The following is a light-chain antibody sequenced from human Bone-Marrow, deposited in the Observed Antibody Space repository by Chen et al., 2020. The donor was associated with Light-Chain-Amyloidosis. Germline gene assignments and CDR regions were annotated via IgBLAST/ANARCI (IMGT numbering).Light chain of an antibody. J-gene: IGKJ2*01. Sequence: DSALTQSPGTLSLSPGERASSSCRARQSVWNNYLALYQQKPDQAPRLLIFGASSRATGIPDRFSGSGSGTDFTLTISRLEPEDVGVYYCQQYGSSPPYPFGQGTKLEIK. V-gene: IGKV3-20*01. CDR1: QSVWNNY. CDR3: QQYGSSPPYP. CDR2: GAS.